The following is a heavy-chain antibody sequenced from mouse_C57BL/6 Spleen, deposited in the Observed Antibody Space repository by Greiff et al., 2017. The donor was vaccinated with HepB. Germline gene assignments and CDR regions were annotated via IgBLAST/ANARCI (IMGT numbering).Heavy chain of an antibody. CDR1: GYTFTDYN. Sequence: VQLQQSGPELVKPGASVKMSCKASGYTFTDYNMHWVKQSHGKSLEWIGYINPNNGGTSYNQKFKGKATLTVNKSSSTAYMELRSLTSEDSAVYYCARRIYSNYYFDYWGQGTTLTVSS. CDR3: ARRIYSNYYFDY. D-gene: IGHD2-5*01. J-gene: IGHJ2*01. CDR2: INPNNGGT. V-gene: IGHV1-22*01.